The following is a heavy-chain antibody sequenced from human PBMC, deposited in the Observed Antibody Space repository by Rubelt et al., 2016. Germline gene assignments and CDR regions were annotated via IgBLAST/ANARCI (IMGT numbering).Heavy chain of an antibody. J-gene: IGHJ4*02. CDR2: GSNK. V-gene: IGHV3-30*14. CDR3: ARDSWRGTVTAPYDY. Sequence: GSNKYYADSVKGRFTISRDNSKNTLYLQMSSLRAEDTAVYYCARDSWRGTVTAPYDYWGQGTLVTVSS. D-gene: IGHD4-17*01.